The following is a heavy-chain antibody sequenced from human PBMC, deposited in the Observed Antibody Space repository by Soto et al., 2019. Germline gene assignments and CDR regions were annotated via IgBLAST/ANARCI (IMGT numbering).Heavy chain of an antibody. CDR3: ANGGEWICDFDY. D-gene: IGHD5-12*01. CDR2: ISASGDNT. V-gene: IGHV3-23*01. J-gene: IGHJ4*02. CDR1: GFTFSSHA. Sequence: EVQLLESGGGLVQPGGSLRLSCAAAGFTFSSHAMSWVRQAPGKGLECVSAISASGDNTYYPDSVKGRLTISRDNSKNTLYLQMSSLRAEDTAVYYCANGGEWICDFDYWGQGTLVTVSS.